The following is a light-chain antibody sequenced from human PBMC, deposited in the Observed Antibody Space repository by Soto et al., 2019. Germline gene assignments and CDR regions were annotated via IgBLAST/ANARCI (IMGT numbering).Light chain of an antibody. Sequence: DIQMTQSPSTLSTSVGDRVTITCRASQSIRSWLAWYQQKPGKAPKLLIYKASSLENGVTSRFSGSGSGTEFSLTISSLQPDDFATYYCQQYITYPWTFGQGTKVEIE. CDR2: KAS. CDR1: QSIRSW. J-gene: IGKJ1*01. CDR3: QQYITYPWT. V-gene: IGKV1-5*03.